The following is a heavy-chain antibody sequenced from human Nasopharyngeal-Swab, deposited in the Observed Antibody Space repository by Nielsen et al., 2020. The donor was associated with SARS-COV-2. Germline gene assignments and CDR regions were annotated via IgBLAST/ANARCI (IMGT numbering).Heavy chain of an antibody. J-gene: IGHJ3*02. CDR2: ISSSGSIA. D-gene: IGHD5-18*01. CDR1: GFTFGSYT. CDR3: VRDGALIQLWLLPHALDI. Sequence: GGSLRLSCEASGFTFGSYTMNWVRQAPGKGLEWVSFISSSGSIAYYADSVKGRFTISRDSANNSLYLQMNSLRADDTAVYYCVRDGALIQLWLLPHALDIWGQGTLVTVSS. V-gene: IGHV3-48*04.